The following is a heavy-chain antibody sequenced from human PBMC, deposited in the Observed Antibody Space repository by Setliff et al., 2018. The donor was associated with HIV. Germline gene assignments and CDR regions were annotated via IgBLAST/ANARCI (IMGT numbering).Heavy chain of an antibody. J-gene: IGHJ5*02. Sequence: PSETLSLTCSVSGDSISSGSYYWSWIRLPAGKGLEWIGQIHTTGSTNYNPSLKSRVTISMDTSKNQFSLNLYSVTATDTAVYYCAKRTFGSGRLDPWGQGTLVTVSS. V-gene: IGHV4-61*09. CDR2: IHTTGST. CDR1: GDSISSGSYY. CDR3: AKRTFGSGRLDP. D-gene: IGHD3-16*01.